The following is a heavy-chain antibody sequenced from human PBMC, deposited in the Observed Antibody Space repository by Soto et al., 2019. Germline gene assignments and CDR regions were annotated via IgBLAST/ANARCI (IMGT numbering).Heavy chain of an antibody. D-gene: IGHD1-26*01. CDR1: GYTFTGYY. CDR2: INPDSGGT. Sequence: QVQLVQSGAEVKKPGASVKVSCKASGYTFTGYYMHWVRQAPGQGLEWMGCINPDSGGTKYAQNFQGRVTMTRDTSITTAYMALSSLRFDDTAVYYCARALSFGSGTFDYWGQGTLVPVSS. CDR3: ARALSFGSGTFDY. V-gene: IGHV1-2*02. J-gene: IGHJ4*02.